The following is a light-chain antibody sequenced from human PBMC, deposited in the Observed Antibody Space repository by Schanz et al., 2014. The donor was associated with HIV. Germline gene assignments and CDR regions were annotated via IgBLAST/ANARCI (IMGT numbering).Light chain of an antibody. CDR3: QQYDSYPYT. CDR1: KNIGTW. V-gene: IGKV1-5*03. CDR2: KAS. Sequence: DIQMSQSQTTLSASIGDRVTITCRASKNIGTWLAWYQQKPGRAPNLLIYKASNLESGVPSRFSGSGSGTEFTLRISALQPEDFATYYCQQYDSYPYTFGQGTTLDLK. J-gene: IGKJ2*01.